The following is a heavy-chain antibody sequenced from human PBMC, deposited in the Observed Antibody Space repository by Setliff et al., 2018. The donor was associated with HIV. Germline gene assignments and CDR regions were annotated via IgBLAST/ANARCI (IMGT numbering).Heavy chain of an antibody. CDR1: GFAFSSYG. D-gene: IGHD3-22*01. J-gene: IGHJ4*02. CDR2: IQYDGSNK. V-gene: IGHV3-30*02. CDR3: ATTHHYARSGYYG. Sequence: PGGSLRLSCAASGFAFSSYGIHWVRQAPGKGLQWVAFIQYDGSNKYYAESVKGRFTISRDNSKGTLYLQMNSLRPEDRAVYYCATTHHYARSGYYGWGQGTLVTVSS.